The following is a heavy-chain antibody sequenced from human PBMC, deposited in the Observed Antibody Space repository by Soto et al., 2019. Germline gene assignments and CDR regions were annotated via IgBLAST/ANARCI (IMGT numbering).Heavy chain of an antibody. J-gene: IGHJ4*02. CDR3: AREIAVAGSEYFDY. V-gene: IGHV4-34*01. D-gene: IGHD6-19*01. CDR1: GGSFSGYY. Sequence: SSETLSLTCAVYGGSFSGYYWSWIRQPPGKGLEWIGEINHSGSTNYNPSLKSRVTISVDTSKNQFSLKLSSVTAADTAVYYCAREIAVAGSEYFDYWGQGTLVTVSS. CDR2: INHSGST.